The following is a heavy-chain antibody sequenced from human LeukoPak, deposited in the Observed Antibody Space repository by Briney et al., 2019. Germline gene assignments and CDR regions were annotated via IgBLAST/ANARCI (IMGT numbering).Heavy chain of an antibody. D-gene: IGHD5/OR15-5a*01. CDR3: ARDLSVNAFDI. CDR1: GGSISSDS. Sequence: SETLSLTCTVSGGSISSDSWSWMRQPPGKGLEWIGYIRSGGNPNYNPSLKRRVTISLDTSENKLSLRLTSVTAADTAVYFCARDLSVNAFDIWGQGTLVAVSS. J-gene: IGHJ3*02. V-gene: IGHV4-59*01. CDR2: IRSGGNP.